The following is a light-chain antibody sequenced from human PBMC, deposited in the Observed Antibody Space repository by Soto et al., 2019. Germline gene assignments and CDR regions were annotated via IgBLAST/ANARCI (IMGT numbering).Light chain of an antibody. J-gene: IGKJ2*01. Sequence: EIVLTQSPGTLSLSPGERATLSCRASQSVSSSYLAWYQQKPGQAPRLLIYGASSRATGIPDRFSGSGSGTDFTLTISRLEPEDFAVYSCQQYDSSPQTFGQGTKLEIK. CDR1: QSVSSSY. V-gene: IGKV3-20*01. CDR2: GAS. CDR3: QQYDSSPQT.